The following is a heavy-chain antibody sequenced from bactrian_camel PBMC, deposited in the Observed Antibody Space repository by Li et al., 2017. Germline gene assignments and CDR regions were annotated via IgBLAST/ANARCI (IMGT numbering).Heavy chain of an antibody. Sequence: QLVESGGGSVQAGESLKLSCTASTSIYSSCGMAWYRQASGGERMLVSSIRLVGTTYVAGYLEGRFTLSRDNAKNTVTLQMDSLRSEDTALYYCAADPAPSYCSGADSPPILSMDYWGRGTQVTVS. CDR2: IRLVGTT. V-gene: IGHV3S57*01. J-gene: IGHJ7*01. CDR1: TSIYSSCG. D-gene: IGHD2*01.